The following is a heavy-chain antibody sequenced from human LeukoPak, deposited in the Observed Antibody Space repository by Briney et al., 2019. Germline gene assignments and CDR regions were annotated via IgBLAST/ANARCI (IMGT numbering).Heavy chain of an antibody. CDR2: MYYSGIT. J-gene: IGHJ4*02. Sequence: SETLSLTCTVSGGSISSYFWSWIRQPPGKGLEWIGYMYYSGITNYNPSLKSRVTISVDTSESQFSLKLTSVTAADTAVYYCARDYGGQLDYWGQGTLVTVSS. CDR1: GGSISSYF. D-gene: IGHD4-23*01. CDR3: ARDYGGQLDY. V-gene: IGHV4-59*01.